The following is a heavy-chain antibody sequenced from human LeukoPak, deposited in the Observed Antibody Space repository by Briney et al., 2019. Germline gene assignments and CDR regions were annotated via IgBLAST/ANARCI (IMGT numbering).Heavy chain of an antibody. V-gene: IGHV3-53*01. Sequence: GGSLRLSCAASGFTVSSNYMSWVRQAPGKGLEWVSVIYSGGSTYYADSVKGRFTISGDNSKNTLYLQMNSLRAEDTAVYYCLQKGQVQNDGKPAWGQGTLVTVSS. J-gene: IGHJ5*02. D-gene: IGHD1-1*01. CDR1: GFTVSSNY. CDR2: IYSGGST. CDR3: LQKGQVQNDGKPA.